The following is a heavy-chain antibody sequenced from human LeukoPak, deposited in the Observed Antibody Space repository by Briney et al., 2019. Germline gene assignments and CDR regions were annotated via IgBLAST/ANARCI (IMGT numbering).Heavy chain of an antibody. V-gene: IGHV3-74*01. CDR1: GFTLSSYE. CDR3: AVYGSGSSTNPRWEY. J-gene: IGHJ4*02. Sequence: GGSLRLSCAASGFTLSSYEMHWVRQAPGKGLVWVSRINSDGSRTGYADSVKGRFTISRDNAKNTLYLQMNSLRAEDTAVYYCAVYGSGSSTNPRWEYWGQGTLVTVSS. CDR2: INSDGSRT. D-gene: IGHD3-10*01.